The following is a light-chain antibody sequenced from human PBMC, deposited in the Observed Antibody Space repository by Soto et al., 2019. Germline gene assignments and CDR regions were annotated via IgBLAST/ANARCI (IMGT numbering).Light chain of an antibody. J-gene: IGLJ2*01. CDR2: GNS. CDR1: SSNIGAGYD. V-gene: IGLV1-40*01. CDR3: QSYGSSLSGSDVV. Sequence: QSVLTQPPSVSGAPGQRVTISCTGSSSNIGAGYDVHWYQQLPGTAPKLLIYGNSNRPAGVPDRFSGSKSGTSASLDITGLQAEDEADYFCQSYGSSLSGSDVVFGGGTKLTVL.